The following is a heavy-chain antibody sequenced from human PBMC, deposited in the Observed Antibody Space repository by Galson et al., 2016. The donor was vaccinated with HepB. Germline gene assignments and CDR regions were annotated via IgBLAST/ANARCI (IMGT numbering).Heavy chain of an antibody. V-gene: IGHV4-59*01. CDR2: IYYSGST. CDR1: GGSISTDY. CDR3: AKGKYYYGLLDY. J-gene: IGHJ4*02. D-gene: IGHD3-10*01. Sequence: SETLSLTCNVSGGSISTDYWSWIRQPPGKGLEWIGYIYYSGSTNYNPSHKSRVTISRDTSKNQISLKLTSVTAADTAVYYCAKGKYYYGLLDYWGQGTLVTASS.